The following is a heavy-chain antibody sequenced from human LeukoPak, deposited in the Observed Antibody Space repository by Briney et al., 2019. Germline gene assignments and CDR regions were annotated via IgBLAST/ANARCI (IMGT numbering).Heavy chain of an antibody. D-gene: IGHD6-19*01. V-gene: IGHV3-23*01. J-gene: IGHJ4*02. CDR1: AFTFSSYA. CDR3: ARSRSLIAVAGTGFDY. Sequence: GGSLRLSCAASAFTFSSYAMSWVRQAPGKGLEWVSVISGSGGSTYYADSVKGRFTISRDNSKNTLYLQMNSLRAEDTAVYYCARSRSLIAVAGTGFDYWGQGTLVTVSS. CDR2: ISGSGGST.